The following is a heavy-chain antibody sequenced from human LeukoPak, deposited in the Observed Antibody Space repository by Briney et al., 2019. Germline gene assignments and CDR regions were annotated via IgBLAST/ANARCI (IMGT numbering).Heavy chain of an antibody. V-gene: IGHV3-48*04. Sequence: GGSLRLSCAASGFPFSSYAMHWVRQAPGKGLEWVSYISSSGSIIYYADSVKGRFTISRDNAKNSLYLQMNSLRAEDTAVYYCARDPIYYGSGSYGWFDPWGQGTLVTVSS. D-gene: IGHD3-10*01. J-gene: IGHJ5*02. CDR3: ARDPIYYGSGSYGWFDP. CDR1: GFPFSSYA. CDR2: ISSSGSII.